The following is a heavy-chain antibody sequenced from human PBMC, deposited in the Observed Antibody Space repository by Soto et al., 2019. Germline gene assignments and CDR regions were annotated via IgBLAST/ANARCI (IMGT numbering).Heavy chain of an antibody. J-gene: IGHJ5*02. CDR3: VGSGGYVSPEGGWFDP. V-gene: IGHV4-59*01. CDR1: GGSISSYY. CDR2: IYYSGST. D-gene: IGHD6-19*01. Sequence: PSETLSLTCTVSGGSISSYYWSWIRQPPGKGLEWIGYIYYSGSTNYNPSLKSRVTISVDTSKNQFSLKLSSVTAADTAVYYCVGSGGYVSPEGGWFDPWGQGTLVTVS.